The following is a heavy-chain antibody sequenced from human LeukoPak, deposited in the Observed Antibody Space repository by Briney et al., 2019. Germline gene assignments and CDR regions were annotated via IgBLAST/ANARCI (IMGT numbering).Heavy chain of an antibody. J-gene: IGHJ6*02. D-gene: IGHD3-16*01. CDR3: ARGDAGYYYGMDV. CDR1: GFGFSTYE. Sequence: GGSLRLSCAASGFGFSTYEMNWVRQAPGKGLELISYISNSGGSTIYYADSVKGRFTISRDNAKNSLYLQMNSLRAEDTAVYYCARGDAGYYYGMDVWGQGTTVTVSS. CDR2: ISNSGGSTI. V-gene: IGHV3-48*03.